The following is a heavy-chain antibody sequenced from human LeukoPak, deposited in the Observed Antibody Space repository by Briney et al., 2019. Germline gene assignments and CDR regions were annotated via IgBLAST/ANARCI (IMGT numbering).Heavy chain of an antibody. CDR3: AREEGSSGWTSYYYYYMDV. D-gene: IGHD6-19*01. Sequence: SETLSLTCTVSGGSISSGSYYWSWIRQPAGKGLEWIGRIYTSGSTNYNPSLKSRVTISVDTSKNQFSLKLSSVTAADTAVYYCAREEGSSGWTSYYYYYMDVWGKGTTVTVSS. V-gene: IGHV4-61*02. CDR2: IYTSGST. J-gene: IGHJ6*03. CDR1: GGSISSGSYY.